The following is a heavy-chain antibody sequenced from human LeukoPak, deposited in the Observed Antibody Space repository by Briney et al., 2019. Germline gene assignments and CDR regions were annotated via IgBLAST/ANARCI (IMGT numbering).Heavy chain of an antibody. CDR2: IYYSGST. Sequence: PSETLSLTCTVSGGSISSGGNYWSWIRQHPGKGLEWIGYIYYSGSTYYNPSLKSRVTISVDTSKNQFSLKLSSVTAADTAVYYCARGHIVVVTGWFDPWGQGTLVTVSS. V-gene: IGHV4-31*03. CDR3: ARGHIVVVTGWFDP. J-gene: IGHJ5*02. D-gene: IGHD2-21*02. CDR1: GGSISSGGNY.